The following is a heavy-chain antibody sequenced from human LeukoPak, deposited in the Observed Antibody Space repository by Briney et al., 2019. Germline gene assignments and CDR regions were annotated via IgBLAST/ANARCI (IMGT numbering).Heavy chain of an antibody. CDR1: GGTFSSYA. CDR2: IIPIFGTA. V-gene: IGHV1-69*06. D-gene: IGHD3-3*01. J-gene: IGHJ5*02. CDR3: ARCLPRTFYDFWSGYKGEFDP. Sequence: SVKVSCKASGGTFSSYAISWVRQAPGQGLEWMGGIIPIFGTANYAQKFQGRVTITADKSTSTAYMELSSLRSEDTAVYYCARCLPRTFYDFWSGYKGEFDPWGQGTLVTVSS.